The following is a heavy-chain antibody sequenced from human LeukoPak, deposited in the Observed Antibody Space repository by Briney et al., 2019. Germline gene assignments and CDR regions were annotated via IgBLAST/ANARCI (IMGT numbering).Heavy chain of an antibody. J-gene: IGHJ4*02. CDR1: GYTFTDYY. V-gene: IGHV1-2*02. CDR2: INPNSGDT. D-gene: IGHD3-10*02. CDR3: ARKSTVRRTSEFDY. Sequence: ASVKVSCKASGYTFTDYYMNWVRQAPGQGLEWLGWINPNSGDTKYAQKFLGRVTMTSDTSINTGYMALSSLTSDDTAVYYCARKSTVRRTSEFDYWGQGSLVTVSS.